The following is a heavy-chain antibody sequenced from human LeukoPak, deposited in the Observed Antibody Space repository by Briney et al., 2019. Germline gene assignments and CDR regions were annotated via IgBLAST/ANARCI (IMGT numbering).Heavy chain of an antibody. CDR3: ARGRTNLLAGYYFY. CDR2: ISDSSSNYI. V-gene: IGHV3-11*05. CDR1: GFTFSDYY. Sequence: GGSPRLSCEASGFTFSDYYMSWIRQAPGKGLEWVSSISDSSSNYIYYADSVRGRFTLSRDNAKKTLYLQMNSLRAEDTAVYYCARGRTNLLAGYYFYWGQGTLVTVSS. D-gene: IGHD3-9*01. J-gene: IGHJ4*02.